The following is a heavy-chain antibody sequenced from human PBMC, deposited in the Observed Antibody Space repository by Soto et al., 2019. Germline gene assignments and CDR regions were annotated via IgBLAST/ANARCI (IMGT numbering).Heavy chain of an antibody. CDR3: ARVYSGYGLWAGNWFDP. J-gene: IGHJ5*02. V-gene: IGHV4-34*01. Sequence: TSETLSLTCAVYGGSFSGYYWSWIRQPPGKGLEWIGEINHSGSTNYNPSLKSRVTISVDTSKNQFSLKLSSVTAADTAVYYCARVYSGYGLWAGNWFDPWGQGTLVTVSS. D-gene: IGHD5-12*01. CDR1: GGSFSGYY. CDR2: INHSGST.